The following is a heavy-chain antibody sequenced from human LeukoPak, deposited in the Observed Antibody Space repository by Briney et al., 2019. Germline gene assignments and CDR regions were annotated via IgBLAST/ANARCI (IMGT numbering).Heavy chain of an antibody. CDR2: INWNGGST. CDR3: ARVYDSSGYYRSGFDY. J-gene: IGHJ4*02. CDR1: GFTFDRFT. V-gene: IGHV3-20*04. Sequence: GGSLRLSCAASGFTFDRFTIHWVRQTPGKGLEWVSGINWNGGSTGYADSVKGRFTISRDNAKNSLYLQMNSLRAEDTALYYCARVYDSSGYYRSGFDYWGQGTLVTVSS. D-gene: IGHD3-22*01.